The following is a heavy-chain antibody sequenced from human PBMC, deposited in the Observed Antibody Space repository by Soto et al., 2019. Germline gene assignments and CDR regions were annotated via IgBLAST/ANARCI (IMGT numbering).Heavy chain of an antibody. J-gene: IGHJ6*02. CDR1: GGSISSSNW. CDR3: ARDATPHDRSGWPYYDYGSDV. Sequence: SETLSLTCAVSGGSISSSNWWSWVRQPPGKGLEWSGEIYHSGSTNYNPSLKSRATITVDKPKNQFYLKLIYVTAADPSVYYCARDATPHDRSGWPYYDYGSDVWRRGXTVTV. D-gene: IGHD6-19*01. CDR2: IYHSGST. V-gene: IGHV4-4*02.